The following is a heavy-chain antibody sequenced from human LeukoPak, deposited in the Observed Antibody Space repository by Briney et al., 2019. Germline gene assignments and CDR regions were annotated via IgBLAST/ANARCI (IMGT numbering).Heavy chain of an antibody. CDR3: TTDLMTTVTTSVY. J-gene: IGHJ4*02. CDR2: IKSKTVGGTT. D-gene: IGHD4-17*01. CDR1: GFTFTNAW. V-gene: IGHV3-15*01. Sequence: GGALRLSCAAPGFTFTNAWIGCALQAPGEGLDWVRRIKSKTVGGTTDYAAPVKGRLTISRDDSKNTLYLQMNSLKTEDTAVYYCTTDLMTTVTTSVYWGQGTLVTVSS.